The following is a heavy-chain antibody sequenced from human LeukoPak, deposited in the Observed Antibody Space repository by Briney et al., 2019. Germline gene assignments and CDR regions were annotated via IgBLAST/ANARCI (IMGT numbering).Heavy chain of an antibody. CDR2: ISGSGGST. CDR3: AKTGYGDYGYFDY. J-gene: IGHJ4*02. CDR1: GFTFSSYG. Sequence: PGGSLRLSCAASGFTFSSYGMSWVRQAPGKGLEWVSAISGSGGSTYYADSVKGRFTISRDNSKNTLYLQMNSLRAEDTAVYYCAKTGYGDYGYFDYWGQGTLVTVSS. D-gene: IGHD4-17*01. V-gene: IGHV3-23*01.